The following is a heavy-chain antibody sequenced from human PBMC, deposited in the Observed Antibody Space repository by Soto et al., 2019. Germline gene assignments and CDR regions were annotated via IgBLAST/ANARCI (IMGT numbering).Heavy chain of an antibody. CDR1: GVTMSYGGYS. Sequence: SETLSLTCSVSGVTMSYGGYSWSWIRQSPGKGLEWIGSIYHGGSTYYNPSLNSRVTLSIDMTNNHVSLILNSVTAADTAVYYCARVGPWVPYYYDSSPYTFENWFDPWGQGTLVTVSS. J-gene: IGHJ5*02. CDR2: IYHGGST. D-gene: IGHD3-22*01. CDR3: ARVGPWVPYYYDSSPYTFENWFDP. V-gene: IGHV4-30-2*06.